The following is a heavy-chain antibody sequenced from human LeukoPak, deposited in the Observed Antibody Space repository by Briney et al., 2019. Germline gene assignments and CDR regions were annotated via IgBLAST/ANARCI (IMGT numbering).Heavy chain of an antibody. CDR2: IYYSGST. Sequence: SETLSLTCTVSGGSISSYYWSWIRQPPGKGLEGIGYIYYSGSTNYNPSLSSRDTISVNTSKNQFSLKLNSVTAADTAVYYCAGAPPLLYSSSSLGAFDIWGQGTMVTVSS. CDR3: AGAPPLLYSSSSLGAFDI. D-gene: IGHD6-13*01. CDR1: GGSISSYY. V-gene: IGHV4-59*01. J-gene: IGHJ3*02.